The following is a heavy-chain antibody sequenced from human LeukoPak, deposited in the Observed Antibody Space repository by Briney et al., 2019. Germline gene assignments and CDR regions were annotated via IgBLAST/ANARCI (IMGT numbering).Heavy chain of an antibody. CDR3: AKDHSSSWYSWFDP. J-gene: IGHJ5*02. V-gene: IGHV3-23*01. CDR1: GFTFNKYS. D-gene: IGHD6-13*01. Sequence: TGGSLRLSCVASGFTFNKYSMNWVRQAPGKGLEWVSAISGSGGSTYYADSVKGRFTISRDNSKNTLYLQMNSLRAEDTAVYYCAKDHSSSWYSWFDPWGQGTLVTVSS. CDR2: ISGSGGST.